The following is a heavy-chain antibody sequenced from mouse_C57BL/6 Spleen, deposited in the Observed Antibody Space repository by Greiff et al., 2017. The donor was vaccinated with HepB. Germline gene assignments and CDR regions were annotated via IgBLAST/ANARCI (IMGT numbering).Heavy chain of an antibody. CDR2: ISSGSSTI. V-gene: IGHV5-17*01. J-gene: IGHJ3*01. Sequence: EVMLVESGGGLVKPGGSLKLSCAASGFTFSDYGMHWVRQAPEKGLEWVAYISSGSSTIYYADTVKGRFTISRDNAQNTLFLQMISLRSEDTAMYYCAREGKIYYVYVAYWGQGTLVTVSA. D-gene: IGHD2-2*01. CDR3: AREGKIYYVYVAY. CDR1: GFTFSDYG.